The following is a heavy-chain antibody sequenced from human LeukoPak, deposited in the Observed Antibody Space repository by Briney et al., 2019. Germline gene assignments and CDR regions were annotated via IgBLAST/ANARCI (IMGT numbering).Heavy chain of an antibody. V-gene: IGHV1-2*02. CDR2: INPNSGGT. J-gene: IGHJ6*03. D-gene: IGHD2-2*01. Sequence: ASVKVSCKASGYTFTGYYMHWVRQAPGQGLEWMGWINPNSGGTNYAQKFQGRVTMTRDTSISTAYMELSRLRSDDTAVYYCAREVGCSSTSCYARYYYYYYMDVWGKGTTVTISS. CDR1: GYTFTGYY. CDR3: AREVGCSSTSCYARYYYYYYMDV.